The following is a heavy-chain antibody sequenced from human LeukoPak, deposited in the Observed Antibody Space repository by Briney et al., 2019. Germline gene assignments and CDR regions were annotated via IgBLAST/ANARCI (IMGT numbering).Heavy chain of an antibody. D-gene: IGHD6-19*01. CDR1: GGSISSSSYY. Sequence: SETLSLTCTVSGGSISSSSYYWGWIRQPPGKGLEWIGSIYYSGSTYYNPSLKSRVTISVDTSKNQFSLKLSSVTAADTAVYYCARVAVAGESFFDYWGQGTLVTVSS. V-gene: IGHV4-39*07. CDR2: IYYSGST. CDR3: ARVAVAGESFFDY. J-gene: IGHJ4*02.